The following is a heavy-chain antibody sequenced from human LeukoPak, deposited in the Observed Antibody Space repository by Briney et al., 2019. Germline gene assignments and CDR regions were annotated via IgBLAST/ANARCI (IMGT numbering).Heavy chain of an antibody. CDR3: ARRSDGGDYYWDYYYGMDV. D-gene: IGHD3-22*01. CDR1: GYSFTNYW. V-gene: IGHV5-51*01. Sequence: GESLKISCKGAGYSFTNYWIGWVRQMPGKGLEWMGIISPGDSDTRYSPSFQGQVTISVDKSISTAYLQWSSLKASDTAMYYCARRSDGGDYYWDYYYGMDVWGQGTTVTVSS. J-gene: IGHJ6*02. CDR2: ISPGDSDT.